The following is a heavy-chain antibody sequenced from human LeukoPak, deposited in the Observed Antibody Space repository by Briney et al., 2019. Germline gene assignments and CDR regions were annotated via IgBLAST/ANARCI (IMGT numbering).Heavy chain of an antibody. CDR2: IYYTGST. CDR1: GGSINGYY. V-gene: IGHV4-59*01. Sequence: SETLSLTCTVSGGSINGYYWSWIRQPPGKGLEWIGYIYYTGSTNCNPSLKSRVTISVDTSKNRFSLRLSSVTAADTAVYYCARRRGVAAAGAYYYYMDVWGKGTTVTVSS. CDR3: ARRRGVAAAGAYYYYMDV. D-gene: IGHD6-13*01. J-gene: IGHJ6*03.